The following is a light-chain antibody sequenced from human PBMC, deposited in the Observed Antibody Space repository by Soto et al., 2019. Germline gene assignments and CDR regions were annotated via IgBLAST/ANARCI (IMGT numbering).Light chain of an antibody. CDR1: QSVSRT. CDR2: GAS. J-gene: IGKJ4*01. CDR3: QQYNNLPRT. Sequence: VMTQSPTTMSVSTGDGAILYCSASQSVSRTLVCYQHKPGQAPRLLIYGASTRATDIPDGFSGSGSVTEFSRTISSLQSEAYAVCYCQQYNNLPRTFGGGNKLE. V-gene: IGKV3-15*01.